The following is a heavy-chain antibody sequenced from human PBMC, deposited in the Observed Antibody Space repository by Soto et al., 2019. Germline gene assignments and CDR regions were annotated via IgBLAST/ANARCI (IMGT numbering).Heavy chain of an antibody. CDR1: GFTFSSYS. J-gene: IGHJ4*02. CDR2: ISSSSTYT. CDR3: AKHTNIRGPRDYFDY. V-gene: IGHV3-21*04. Sequence: PGGSLRLSCAASGFTFSSYSMNWVRQAPGKGLEWVSAISSSSTYTYYADSVKGRFSISRDISKNTLYLQMNSLRAEDTAVYYCAKHTNIRGPRDYFDYWGQGTLVTVSS. D-gene: IGHD6-25*01.